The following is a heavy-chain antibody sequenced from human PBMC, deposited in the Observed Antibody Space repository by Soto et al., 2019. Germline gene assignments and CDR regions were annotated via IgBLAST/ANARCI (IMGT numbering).Heavy chain of an antibody. CDR2: IKSKTDGGTT. J-gene: IGHJ3*02. Sequence: GGSLRLSCAASGFTFSNAWMSWVRQAPGKGLEWVGRIKSKTDGGTTDYAAPVKGRFTISRDDSKNTLYLQMNSLKTEDTAVYYCTTDPDIVVVVAATSSNAFDIWGQGTMVPVSS. D-gene: IGHD2-15*01. CDR3: TTDPDIVVVVAATSSNAFDI. V-gene: IGHV3-15*01. CDR1: GFTFSNAW.